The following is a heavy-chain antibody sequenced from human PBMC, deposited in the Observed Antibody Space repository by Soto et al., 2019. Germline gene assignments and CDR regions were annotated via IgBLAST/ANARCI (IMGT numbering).Heavy chain of an antibody. V-gene: IGHV1-2*02. CDR2: INPNSGGT. J-gene: IGHJ4*02. Sequence: SVKVSCKASGYTFTGYYMHWVRQAPGQGLEWMGWINPNSGGTNYAQKFQGRVTMTRDTSISTAYMELSRLRSDDTAVYYCARVHSSGWYMLDYWGQGTLVTVSS. CDR3: ARVHSSGWYMLDY. D-gene: IGHD6-19*01. CDR1: GYTFTGYY.